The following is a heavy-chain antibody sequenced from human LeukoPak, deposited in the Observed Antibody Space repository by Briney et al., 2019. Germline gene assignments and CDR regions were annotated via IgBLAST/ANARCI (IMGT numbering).Heavy chain of an antibody. Sequence: ASVKVSCKASGGTFSSYAISWVRQAPGQGLEWMGGIIPIFGTANYAQKFQGRVTITADESTSTAYMELSSLRSEDTAVYYCASGHYTAYYYYYGMDVWGQGTTVTVSS. D-gene: IGHD3-3*01. CDR1: GGTFSSYA. V-gene: IGHV1-69*13. CDR2: IIPIFGTA. J-gene: IGHJ6*02. CDR3: ASGHYTAYYYYYGMDV.